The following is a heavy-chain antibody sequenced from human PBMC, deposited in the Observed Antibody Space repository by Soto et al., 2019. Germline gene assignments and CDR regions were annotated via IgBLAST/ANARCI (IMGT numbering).Heavy chain of an antibody. D-gene: IGHD1-1*01. J-gene: IGHJ4*02. V-gene: IGHV3-53*01. Sequence: GGSLRLSCAASGLTVSNNYVSWVRQAPGKGLEWVAIIYSGGSTYYADSVTGRFTISRDNSKNTLYLQMDSLRAEDTAVYYCARAFNWNDAYFDYWGQGNLVTVSS. CDR1: GLTVSNNY. CDR2: IYSGGST. CDR3: ARAFNWNDAYFDY.